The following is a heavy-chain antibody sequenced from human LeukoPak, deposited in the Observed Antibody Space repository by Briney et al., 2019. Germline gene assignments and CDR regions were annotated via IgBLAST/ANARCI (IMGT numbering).Heavy chain of an antibody. CDR3: AREPVVPAAPNLYYYGMDV. V-gene: IGHV4-31*03. CDR1: GGSISSGGYY. CDR2: IYYSGST. J-gene: IGHJ6*02. Sequence: SQTLSLTCTVSGGSISSGGYYWSWIRQHPGKGLEWIGYIYYSGSTYYNPSLKSRVTISVDTSKNQFSLKLSSVTAADTAVYYCAREPVVPAAPNLYYYGMDVWGQGTTVTVSS. D-gene: IGHD2-2*01.